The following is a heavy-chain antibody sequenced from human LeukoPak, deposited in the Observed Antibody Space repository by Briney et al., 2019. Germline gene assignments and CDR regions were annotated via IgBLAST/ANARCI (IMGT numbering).Heavy chain of an antibody. CDR1: GFSFKTHS. D-gene: IGHD3-3*01. J-gene: IGHJ5*02. Sequence: PGGSLRLSCTTSGFSFKTHSMSWVRQAPGKGLEWVSAINDDTPYYTDSVKGRFTVSRDNSRDTLYLHLNSLRAEDTAIYYCAKEYDLWHEQGNWFDTWGQGVLVTASS. V-gene: IGHV3-23*01. CDR2: INDDTP. CDR3: AKEYDLWHEQGNWFDT.